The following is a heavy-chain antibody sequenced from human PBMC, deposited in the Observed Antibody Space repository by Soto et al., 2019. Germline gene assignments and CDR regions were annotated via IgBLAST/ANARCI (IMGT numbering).Heavy chain of an antibody. CDR1: GCTFTNND. CDR3: AREVVETPSLCLHP. CDR2: MNTNTNTT. D-gene: IGHD2-15*01. V-gene: IGHV1-8*01. J-gene: IGHJ5*02. Sequence: ASVKVSCKASGCTFTNNDMNWVRQAPGQGFEWMGWMNTNTNTTDSAEVFEGRVSLTWDTSISTAYMQLNSLKIDDTAVYYCAREVVETPSLCLHPWGQATLLTVSS.